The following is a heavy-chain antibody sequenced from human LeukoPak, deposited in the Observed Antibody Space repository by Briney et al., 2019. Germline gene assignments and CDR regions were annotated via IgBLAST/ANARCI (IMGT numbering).Heavy chain of an antibody. CDR1: GYTFTSYD. Sequence: ASVKVSCKASGYTFTSYDINWARQATGQGLEWMGWMNPNSGNTGYAQKFQGRVTMTRNTSISTAYMEPSSLRSEDTAVYYCAINTIFGVVIQIFDYWGQGTLVTVSS. D-gene: IGHD3-3*01. V-gene: IGHV1-8*01. CDR2: MNPNSGNT. J-gene: IGHJ4*02. CDR3: AINTIFGVVIQIFDY.